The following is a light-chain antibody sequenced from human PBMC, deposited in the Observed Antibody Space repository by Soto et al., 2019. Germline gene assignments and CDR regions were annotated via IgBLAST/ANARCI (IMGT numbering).Light chain of an antibody. J-gene: IGKJ5*01. CDR3: QQSYSTPFT. CDR2: AAS. Sequence: DIQMTQSPSSVSASVGDRFTITCRASQGITNWLAWYQQKPGKAPKLLIYAASGLPSGVPSRFSGSGSGTDFTLTISSLQPEDFATYYCQQSYSTPFTFGQGTRLEIK. CDR1: QGITNW. V-gene: IGKV1-12*02.